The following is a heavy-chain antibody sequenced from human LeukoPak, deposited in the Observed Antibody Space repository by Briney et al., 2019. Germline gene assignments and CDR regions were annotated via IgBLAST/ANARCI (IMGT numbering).Heavy chain of an antibody. V-gene: IGHV4-39*07. CDR1: GGSISDSSSY. J-gene: IGHJ4*02. Sequence: SETLSLTCTVSGGSISDSSSYWGWIRQPPGKGLEWVASIYYSGSTYYNPSLKSRVTISVDTSKNQFSLKLSSVTAADTAVYYCATSLSSSNWEYYFDYWGQGTLVTVSS. D-gene: IGHD6-13*01. CDR3: ATSLSSSNWEYYFDY. CDR2: IYYSGST.